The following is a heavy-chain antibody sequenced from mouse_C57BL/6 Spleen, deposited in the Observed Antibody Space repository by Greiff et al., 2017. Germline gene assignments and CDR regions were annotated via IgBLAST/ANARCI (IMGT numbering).Heavy chain of an antibody. J-gene: IGHJ3*01. CDR1: GYAFTNYL. CDR2: LNPGSGGT. D-gene: IGHD1-1*01. Sequence: QVHVKQSGAELVRPGTSVKVSCKASGYAFTNYLIAWVKQRPGQGLEWIGVLNPGSGGTNYNEKFKGKAKLTADKSSSTAYMQLSSLTSEDSAVYFCAREEYYGSRSFAYWGQGTLVTVSA. CDR3: AREEYYGSRSFAY. V-gene: IGHV1-54*01.